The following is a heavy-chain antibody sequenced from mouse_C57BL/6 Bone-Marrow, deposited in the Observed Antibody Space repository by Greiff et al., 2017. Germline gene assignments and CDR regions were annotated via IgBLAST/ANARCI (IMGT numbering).Heavy chain of an antibody. Sequence: EVQLQQSGPELVKPGASVKISCKASGYSFTGYYMNWVKQSPEKSLEWIGEINPSTGGTTYNQKFKAKATLTVAKSSSTAYMQLKSLTSEDSAVYYCAREKLDYDDRCAYWGQGTLVTVSA. CDR2: INPSTGGT. D-gene: IGHD2-4*01. V-gene: IGHV1-42*01. CDR3: AREKLDYDDRCAY. J-gene: IGHJ3*01. CDR1: GYSFTGYY.